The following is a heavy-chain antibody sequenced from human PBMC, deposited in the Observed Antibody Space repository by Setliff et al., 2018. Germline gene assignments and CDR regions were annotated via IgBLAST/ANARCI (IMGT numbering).Heavy chain of an antibody. V-gene: IGHV3-7*01. Sequence: GGSLRLSCAASGFTFSSLWMSWVRQAQGKGLEWVANIIQGGGDQFYVDSVKGRFTISRDNAKNSLYLQMNSLIAEDTAPYYCAKFVGYTYGYDYWGRGTVVTV. J-gene: IGHJ4*02. CDR1: GFTFSSLW. D-gene: IGHD5-18*01. CDR3: AKFVGYTYGYDY. CDR2: IIQGGGDQ.